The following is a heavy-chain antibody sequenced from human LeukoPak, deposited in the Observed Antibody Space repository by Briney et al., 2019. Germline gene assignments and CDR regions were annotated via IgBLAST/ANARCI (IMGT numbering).Heavy chain of an antibody. V-gene: IGHV3-23*01. CDR3: AKGRVYSYGLFDY. D-gene: IGHD5-18*01. Sequence: PGGSLRLSCAASGFTFSRYAMSWVRQAPGKGLEWVSAISGSGGSTYSADSVRGRFTISIDNSKNTPYLQMNSLRAEDTAVYYCAKGRVYSYGLFDYWGQGTLVTVSS. J-gene: IGHJ4*02. CDR2: ISGSGGST. CDR1: GFTFSRYA.